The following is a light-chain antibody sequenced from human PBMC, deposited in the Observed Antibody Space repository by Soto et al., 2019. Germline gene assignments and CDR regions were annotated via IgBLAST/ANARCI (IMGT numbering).Light chain of an antibody. J-gene: IGKJ1*01. CDR1: QNIRFW. CDR2: AAS. V-gene: IGKV1D-16*01. CDR3: QQYSDSSGA. Sequence: DIQMTQSPSSVSASVGDRVTMTCRASQNIRFWLAWYQQKPGKAPKLLIYAASSLQSGVPSRFSGSGSGTDFTLTISSLQPDDFATYYCQQYSDSSGAFGQGTKVDIK.